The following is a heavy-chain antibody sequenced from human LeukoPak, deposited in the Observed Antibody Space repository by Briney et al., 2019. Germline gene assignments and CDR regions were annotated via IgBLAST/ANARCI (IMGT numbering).Heavy chain of an antibody. D-gene: IGHD6-19*01. V-gene: IGHV3-48*03. CDR2: ISSSGSTI. CDR1: GCTFSSYE. CDR3: ARGNLGFSGWYFDN. Sequence: GGSVRLSCAASGCTFSSYEMNWVRQAPGKGLEWVSYISSSGSTIYYADSVKGRFTISRDNAKNTLYLQMNSLRAEDTAVYYCARGNLGFSGWYFDNRGQGTLVTASS. J-gene: IGHJ4*02.